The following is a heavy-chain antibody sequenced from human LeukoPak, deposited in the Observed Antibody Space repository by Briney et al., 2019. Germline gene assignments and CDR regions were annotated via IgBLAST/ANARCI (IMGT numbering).Heavy chain of an antibody. CDR3: AKDLGHSKVPARFDY. CDR1: GFTFSSYA. J-gene: IGHJ4*02. CDR2: ISGSGGST. Sequence: GGSLRLSCAASGFTFSSYAMSWVRQAPGKGLEWVSAISGSGGSTYYADSVKGRFTISRDNSKNTLYLQMNSLRAEDTAVYYCAKDLGHSKVPARFDYWGQGTLVTVSS. D-gene: IGHD2-2*01. V-gene: IGHV3-23*01.